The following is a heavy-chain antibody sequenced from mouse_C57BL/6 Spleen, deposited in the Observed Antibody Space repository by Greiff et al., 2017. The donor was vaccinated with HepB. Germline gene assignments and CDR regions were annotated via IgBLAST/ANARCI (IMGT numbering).Heavy chain of an antibody. CDR1: GFSFTSYA. V-gene: IGHV2-9-1*01. CDR3: ARKRYYAMDY. Sequence: VQLVESGPGLVAPSQSLSISCTVSGFSFTSYAISWVRQPPGKGLEWLGVIWTGGGTNYNSAPKARLSISKDNTKSQIFLKMNSLQTDDTARYCCARKRYYAMDYWGQGTSVTVSS. J-gene: IGHJ4*01. CDR2: IWTGGGT.